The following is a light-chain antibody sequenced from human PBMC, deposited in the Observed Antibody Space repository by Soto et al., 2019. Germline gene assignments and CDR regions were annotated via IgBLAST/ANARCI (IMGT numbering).Light chain of an antibody. Sequence: DIQMTQSPSFVSASVGDRVTIACRASQGIGSWLTWYQQKPGSAPKVLIYASSTLQSGVPSRFSGSGSGTEFTLTISSLQPEDFATYYCQQADSFPWTFGQGTKVEMK. CDR2: ASS. CDR3: QQADSFPWT. V-gene: IGKV1-12*01. J-gene: IGKJ1*01. CDR1: QGIGSW.